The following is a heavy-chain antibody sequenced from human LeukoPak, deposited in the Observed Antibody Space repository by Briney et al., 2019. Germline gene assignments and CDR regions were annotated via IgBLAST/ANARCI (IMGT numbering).Heavy chain of an antibody. J-gene: IGHJ4*02. CDR1: GFTFSSYA. D-gene: IGHD3-3*01. Sequence: GGSLRLSCAASGFTFSSYAMHWVRQAPGKGLEWVAVISYDGSNKYYADSVKGRFTISRDNSKNTLYLQMNSLRAEDTAVYYCAREGYDFWSGYYGGYFDYWGQGTLVTVSS. CDR3: AREGYDFWSGYYGGYFDY. V-gene: IGHV3-30*14. CDR2: ISYDGSNK.